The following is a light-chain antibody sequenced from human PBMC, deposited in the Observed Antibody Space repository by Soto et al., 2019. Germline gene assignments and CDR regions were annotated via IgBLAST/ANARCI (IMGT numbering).Light chain of an antibody. CDR3: QQYGGSPLYT. Sequence: EIVLTQSPGTLSLSPGETATLSCRASQSVSHLAGYQQKPGQAPRRLVYAASSRATGIPDRFSGSGSGTDFTLTISRLEPEDFAVYYCQQYGGSPLYTVGQGTRLEIK. V-gene: IGKV3-20*01. CDR2: AAS. CDR1: QSVSH. J-gene: IGKJ2*01.